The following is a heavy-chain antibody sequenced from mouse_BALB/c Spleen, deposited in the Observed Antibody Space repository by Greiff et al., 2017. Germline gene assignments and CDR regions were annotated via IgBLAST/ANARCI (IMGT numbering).Heavy chain of an antibody. Sequence: VQLVESGPGLVQPSQSLSITCTVSGFSLTSYGVHWVRQSPGKGLEWLGVIWSGGSTDYNAAFISRLSISKDNSKSQVFFKMNSLQANDTAIYYCARKNGYPLYYAMDYWGQGTSVTVSS. J-gene: IGHJ4*01. V-gene: IGHV2-2*02. D-gene: IGHD2-2*01. CDR2: IWSGGST. CDR1: GFSLTSYG. CDR3: ARKNGYPLYYAMDY.